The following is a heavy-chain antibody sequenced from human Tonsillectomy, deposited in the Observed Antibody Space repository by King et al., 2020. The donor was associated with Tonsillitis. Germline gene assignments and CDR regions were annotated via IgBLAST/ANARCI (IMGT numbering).Heavy chain of an antibody. D-gene: IGHD3-10*01. CDR3: ARDRWFGGV. Sequence: VQLVESGGGLVKPGESLRLSCAASGFTFSDHYMSWIRQAPGKGLEWVSYISYSGGTIYFADSVKGRFTISRANAKNSLFLQMNSLRAEDTAVYYCARDRWFGGVWGQGTTVTVSS. CDR2: ISYSGGTI. J-gene: IGHJ6*02. CDR1: GFTFSDHY. V-gene: IGHV3-11*01.